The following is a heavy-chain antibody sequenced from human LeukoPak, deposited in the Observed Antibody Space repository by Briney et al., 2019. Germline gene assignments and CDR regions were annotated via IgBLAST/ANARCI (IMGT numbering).Heavy chain of an antibody. V-gene: IGHV4-34*01. CDR3: VGGRPYDAFDI. Sequence: PSETLSLTCAVYGGSFSGYYWSWIRQPPGKGLEWIGEINHSGSTNYNPSLKSRVTISVDTSKSQFSLKLSSVTAADTAVYYCVGGRPYDAFDIWGQGTMVTVSS. J-gene: IGHJ3*02. CDR2: INHSGST. CDR1: GGSFSGYY.